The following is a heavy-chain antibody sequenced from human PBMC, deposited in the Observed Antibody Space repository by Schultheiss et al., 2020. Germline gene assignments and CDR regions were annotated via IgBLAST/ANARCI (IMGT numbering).Heavy chain of an antibody. CDR2: FDPEDGET. V-gene: IGHV1-24*01. J-gene: IGHJ4*02. CDR1: GYTLTELS. CDR3: ARSTGDVLRFLESFDY. Sequence: ASVKVSCKVSGYTLTELSMHWVRQAPGKGLEWMGGFDPEDGETIYAQKFQGRVTMTEDTSTDTAYMELSSLRSEDTAVYYCARSTGDVLRFLESFDYWGQGALVNVSS. D-gene: IGHD3-3*01.